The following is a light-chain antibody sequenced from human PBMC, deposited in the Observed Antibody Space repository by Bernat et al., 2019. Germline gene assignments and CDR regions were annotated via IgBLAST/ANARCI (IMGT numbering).Light chain of an antibody. V-gene: IGKV1-9*01. CDR1: QAIGSY. CDR2: GAS. CDR3: QQYNTYSLT. J-gene: IGKJ4*01. Sequence: DIQLTQSPPFLSASVGDRVTITCRASQAIGSYLAWYQQKPGKAPKLLIYGASTLQTGVPSRFSGSGSGTEFTLTISSLQPDDFATYYCQQYNTYSLTFGGGTKVEIK.